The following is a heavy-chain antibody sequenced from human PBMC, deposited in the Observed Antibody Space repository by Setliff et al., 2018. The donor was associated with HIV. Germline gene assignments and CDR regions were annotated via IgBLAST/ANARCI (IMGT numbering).Heavy chain of an antibody. Sequence: GGSLRLSCAASGFTVSTYCMSWVRQAPGKGLEWVSIIYSGGSTYHADSVKGRFTLSRDTSKNTLFLQMNSLRPEDTAVYYCARVRLYNTALDYWGQGTLVTVSS. J-gene: IGHJ4*02. V-gene: IGHV3-66*02. CDR3: ARVRLYNTALDY. CDR1: GFTVSTYC. CDR2: IYSGGST. D-gene: IGHD3-3*01.